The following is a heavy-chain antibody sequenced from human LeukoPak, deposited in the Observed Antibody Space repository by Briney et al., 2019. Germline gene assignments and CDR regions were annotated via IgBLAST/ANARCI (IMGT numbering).Heavy chain of an antibody. V-gene: IGHV3-23*01. Sequence: GGSLRLPCAASGFTFSSYAMSWVRQAPGKGLEWVSAISGSGGSTYYADSVKGRFTISRDNSKNTLYLQMNSLRAEDTAVYYCAKVRLELSAAYFDYWGQGTLVTVSS. J-gene: IGHJ4*02. D-gene: IGHD1-7*01. CDR2: ISGSGGST. CDR3: AKVRLELSAAYFDY. CDR1: GFTFSSYA.